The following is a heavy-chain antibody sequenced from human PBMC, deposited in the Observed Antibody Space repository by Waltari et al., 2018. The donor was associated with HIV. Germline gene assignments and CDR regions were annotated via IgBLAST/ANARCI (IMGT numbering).Heavy chain of an antibody. CDR2: ISSAGSYT. CDR1: GFSFSTHK. V-gene: IGHV3-21*01. CDR3: GRERFLEWLLYTGGGIDY. Sequence: EVQLVESGGGLVKPGGSLRLSCAASGFSFSTHKMTWFRQVPGRGLEWVSSISSAGSYTFYADSGKGRFTITRDNAKNSLYLQMNSLRVEDTAMYYCGRERFLEWLLYTGGGIDYWGQGTLVTVSS. D-gene: IGHD3-3*01. J-gene: IGHJ4*02.